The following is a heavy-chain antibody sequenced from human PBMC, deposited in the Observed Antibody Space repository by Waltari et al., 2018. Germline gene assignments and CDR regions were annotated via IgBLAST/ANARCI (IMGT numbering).Heavy chain of an antibody. V-gene: IGHV3-48*03. CDR2: ISSSGSTI. J-gene: IGHJ4*02. Sequence: EVQLVESGGGLVQPGGSLRLSCAASGFTFSSYEMNWVRQAPGKGLEWVSYISSSGSTIYYADSVKGRFTISRDNAKNSLYLQMNSLRAEDTAVYYCASSIEWIFDYWGQGTLVTVSS. D-gene: IGHD6-6*01. CDR3: ASSIEWIFDY. CDR1: GFTFSSYE.